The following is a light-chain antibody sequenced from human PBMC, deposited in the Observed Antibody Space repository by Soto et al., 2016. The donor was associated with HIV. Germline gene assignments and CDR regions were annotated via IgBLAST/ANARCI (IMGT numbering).Light chain of an antibody. Sequence: DIQLTQSPSFLSASVGDRVTITCRASQDIASYLTWYQQKPGKAPKLLIHTASALQSGVPSRFSGSGSGTEYTLTISSLQPEDFATYCCQQLSSHLYTFGQGTRLEIK. J-gene: IGKJ2*01. V-gene: IGKV1-9*01. CDR2: TAS. CDR1: QDIASY. CDR3: QQLSSHLYT.